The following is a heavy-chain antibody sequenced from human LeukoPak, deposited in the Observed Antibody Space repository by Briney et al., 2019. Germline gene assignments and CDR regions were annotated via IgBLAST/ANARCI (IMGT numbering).Heavy chain of an antibody. J-gene: IGHJ4*02. V-gene: IGHV5-51*01. CDR2: IYPGDSDS. D-gene: IGHD2-8*01. CDR1: AYSFTTYW. Sequence: GESLKTSCKGSAYSFTTYWIGWVRRMPGKGLEWMGIIYPGDSDSRYSPSFQGQVTISADKSISTAYLQWSSLKASDTAMYYCARLADCSNGVCYRFDYWGQGTLVTVSS. CDR3: ARLADCSNGVCYRFDY.